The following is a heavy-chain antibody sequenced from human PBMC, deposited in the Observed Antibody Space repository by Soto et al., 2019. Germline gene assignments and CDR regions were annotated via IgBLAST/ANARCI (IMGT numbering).Heavy chain of an antibody. J-gene: IGHJ4*02. CDR2: IKSKTDAGTT. CDR3: ATHDLHLSGDDYFDY. V-gene: IGHV3-15*01. D-gene: IGHD3-3*01. CDR1: GFTFSHAW. Sequence: GGSLRLSCAASGFTFSHAWMSWVRQAPGKGLEWVGRIKSKTDAGTTDYAAPVKGRFTISRDDSKNTLFLQMNSLESEDTAVYFCATHDLHLSGDDYFDYWGQGALVTVSS.